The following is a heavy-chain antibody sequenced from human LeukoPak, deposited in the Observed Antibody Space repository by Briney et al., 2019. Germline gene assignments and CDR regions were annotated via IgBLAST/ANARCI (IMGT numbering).Heavy chain of an antibody. CDR3: AKLKRSSGWSDY. D-gene: IGHD6-19*01. CDR2: ISGSGGST. CDR1: GFTFSSYA. Sequence: GGSLRLSCAASGFTFSSYAMSWVRQAPGKGPEWVSAISGSGGSTYYADSVKGRFTISRDNSKNTLYLQMNSLRAEDTAVYYCAKLKRSSGWSDYWGQGTLVTVSS. J-gene: IGHJ4*02. V-gene: IGHV3-23*01.